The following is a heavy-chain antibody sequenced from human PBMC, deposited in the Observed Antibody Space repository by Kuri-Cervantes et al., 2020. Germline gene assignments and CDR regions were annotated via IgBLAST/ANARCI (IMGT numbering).Heavy chain of an antibody. V-gene: IGHV4-39*07. CDR1: CVSISSSSYY. J-gene: IGHJ2*01. Sequence: SQTLSLTCAVSCVSISSSSYYWGWIRQPPGKGLEWIGSIYYSGSTNYNPSLKSRVTISVDTSKNQFSLKLSSVTAADTAVYYCARDSYYYDSSGKRNWYFDLWGRGTLVTVSS. D-gene: IGHD3-22*01. CDR2: IYYSGST. CDR3: ARDSYYYDSSGKRNWYFDL.